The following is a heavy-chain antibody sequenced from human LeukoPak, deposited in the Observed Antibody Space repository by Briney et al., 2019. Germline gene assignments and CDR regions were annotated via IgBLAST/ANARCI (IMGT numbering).Heavy chain of an antibody. Sequence: SQTLSLTCTVSGGSISSGGYYWSWIRQHPGKGLEWIGYIYYSGSTNYNPSLKSRVTISVDTSKNQFSLKLSSVTAADTAVYYCARGDDSSGYSTFDIWGQGTMVTVSS. J-gene: IGHJ3*02. D-gene: IGHD3-22*01. CDR3: ARGDDSSGYSTFDI. V-gene: IGHV4-61*08. CDR1: GGSISSGGYY. CDR2: IYYSGST.